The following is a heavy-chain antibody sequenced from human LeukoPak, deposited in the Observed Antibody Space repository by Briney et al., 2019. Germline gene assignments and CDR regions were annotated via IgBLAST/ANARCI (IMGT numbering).Heavy chain of an antibody. Sequence: SETLSLTCAVYGGSFSGYYWSWIRQPPGKGLEWIGEINHSGSTNYNPSLKSRVTISVDTSKNQFSLKLSSVTAADTAVYYCAMTRYYYGSGSYNYWGQGTLVTASS. CDR2: INHSGST. D-gene: IGHD3-10*01. CDR1: GGSFSGYY. J-gene: IGHJ4*02. CDR3: AMTRYYYGSGSYNY. V-gene: IGHV4-34*01.